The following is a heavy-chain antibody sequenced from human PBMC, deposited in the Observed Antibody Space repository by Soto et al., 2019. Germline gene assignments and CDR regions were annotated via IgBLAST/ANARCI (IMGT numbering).Heavy chain of an antibody. CDR1: GFTFSSYA. CDR3: ARDSAMGELSYYFDY. Sequence: QVQLVESGGGVVQPGRSLRLSCAASGFTFSSYAMHWVRQAPGKGLEWVAVISYDGSNKHYADSVKGRFTISRDNSKNTLYLQMNSLRAEDTAVYYCARDSAMGELSYYFDYWGQGTLVTVSS. V-gene: IGHV3-30-3*01. J-gene: IGHJ4*02. D-gene: IGHD3-16*01. CDR2: ISYDGSNK.